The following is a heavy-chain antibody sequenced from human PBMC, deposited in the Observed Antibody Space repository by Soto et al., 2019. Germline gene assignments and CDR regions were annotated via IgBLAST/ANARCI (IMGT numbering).Heavy chain of an antibody. CDR2: FDPEDGET. V-gene: IGHV1-24*01. D-gene: IGHD1-26*01. J-gene: IGHJ6*02. CDR3: ARGIEGSYYYGMDV. Sequence: ASVKVSCKVSGYTLTELSMHWVRQAPGKGLEWMGGFDPEDGETIYAQKFQGRVTMTEDTSTDTAYMELSSLRSDDTAVYYCARGIEGSYYYGMDVWGQGTTVTVSS. CDR1: GYTLTELS.